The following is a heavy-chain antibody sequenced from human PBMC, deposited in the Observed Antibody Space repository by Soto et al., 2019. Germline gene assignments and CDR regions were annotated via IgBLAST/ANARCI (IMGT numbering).Heavy chain of an antibody. V-gene: IGHV3-30-3*02. CDR1: GFTVSSYA. J-gene: IGHJ4*02. Sequence: QVQLVESGGGVVQPGRSLRLSCAASGFTVSSYAMHWVRQAPVKGLGRVAVLSYDGSNKYYADSVKGRFTISRDNSKKTLYLQMNGLRAGDAAVYYCAGDRGGGWLVISDYFDYWGQGTLVTVSS. CDR2: LSYDGSNK. CDR3: AGDRGGGWLVISDYFDY. D-gene: IGHD6-19*01.